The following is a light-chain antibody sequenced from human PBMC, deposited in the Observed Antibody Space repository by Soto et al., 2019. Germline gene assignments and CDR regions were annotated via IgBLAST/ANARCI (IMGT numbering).Light chain of an antibody. CDR2: DAS. CDR1: QSVGSY. J-gene: IGKJ1*01. Sequence: EVVFTQSPATLSLSPGERATLSCRASQSVGSYLAWYQHKPGQPPRLLIYDASNRATGIPARFSGSGSGTDFTLTISSLEPEDFAVYYCQQRSNWPPTWTFGQGTKVEIK. CDR3: QQRSNWPPTWT. V-gene: IGKV3-11*01.